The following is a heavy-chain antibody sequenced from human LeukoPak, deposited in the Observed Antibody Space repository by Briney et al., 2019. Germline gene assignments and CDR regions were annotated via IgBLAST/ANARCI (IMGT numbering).Heavy chain of an antibody. Sequence: PGGSLRLSCSASGFTVSANYMNWVRHAPGKGLEWGSVIYSSGHTSDATSVKGRFPICRDTSKNSLYLQMSSLRAGDTAVYYCVRDRRHDDSTGYYYVGFDSWGQGTLVTVSS. D-gene: IGHD3-22*01. V-gene: IGHV3-53*01. J-gene: IGHJ4*02. CDR1: GFTVSANY. CDR3: VRDRRHDDSTGYYYVGFDS. CDR2: IYSSGHT.